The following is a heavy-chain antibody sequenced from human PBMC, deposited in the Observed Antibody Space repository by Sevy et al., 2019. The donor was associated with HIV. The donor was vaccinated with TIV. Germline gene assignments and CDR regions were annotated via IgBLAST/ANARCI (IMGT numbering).Heavy chain of an antibody. CDR2: ISHGGSYE. V-gene: IGHV3-30-3*01. CDR3: VTMVCGGLRWKLIKDNAFDI. CDR1: GFAFRDSA. J-gene: IGHJ3*02. D-gene: IGHD2-8*01. Sequence: GGSLRLSCEASGFAFRDSAIHWVRQSPGKGLEWVALISHGGSYEYYVDSVKGRFTISSDRSKNSLYLQMDSLRAEDKAVYYCVTMVCGGLRWKLIKDNAFDIWGQGTAVTVSS.